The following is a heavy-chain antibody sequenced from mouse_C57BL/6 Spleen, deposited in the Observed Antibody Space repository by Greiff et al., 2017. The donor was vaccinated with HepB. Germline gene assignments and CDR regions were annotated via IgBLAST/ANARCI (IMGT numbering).Heavy chain of an antibody. D-gene: IGHD2-1*01. Sequence: VQLQQSGPELVKPGASVKISCKASGYAFSSSWMNWVKQRPGKGLEWIGRIYPGDGDTNYNGKFKGKATLTADKSSSTAYMQLSSLTAEDSAVYFCARSAIYYGNYGWYFDVWGTGTTVTVAS. CDR3: ARSAIYYGNYGWYFDV. CDR1: GYAFSSSW. CDR2: IYPGDGDT. V-gene: IGHV1-82*01. J-gene: IGHJ1*03.